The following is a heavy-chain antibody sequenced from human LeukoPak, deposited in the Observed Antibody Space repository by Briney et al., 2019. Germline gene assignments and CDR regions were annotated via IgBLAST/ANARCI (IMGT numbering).Heavy chain of an antibody. V-gene: IGHV3-9*01. D-gene: IGHD6-13*01. CDR3: AKAGAAAGCYFDY. CDR2: ISWNSGSI. J-gene: IGHJ4*02. Sequence: PGGSLRLSCAVSGFTFDDYAMHWVRQAPGKGLEWVSGISWNSGSIGYADSVKGRFTISRDNAKNSLYLQMNSLRAEDTALYYCAKAGAAAGCYFDYWGQGTLVTVSS. CDR1: GFTFDDYA.